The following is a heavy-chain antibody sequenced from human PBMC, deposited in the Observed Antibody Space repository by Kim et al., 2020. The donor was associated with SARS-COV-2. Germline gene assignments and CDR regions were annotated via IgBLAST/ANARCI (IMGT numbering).Heavy chain of an antibody. CDR3: ARDREAVLLWFREPTAFDY. V-gene: IGHV3-7*01. J-gene: IGHJ4*02. CDR1: GFTFSSYW. Sequence: GGSLRLSCAASGFTFSSYWMSWVRQAPGKGLEWVANIKKDGSEKYYEDSVKGRFTISRDNAKNSLYLQMNSLRAEDTAVYYCARDREAVLLWFREPTAFDYWGQGTLVIVSS. D-gene: IGHD3-10*01. CDR2: IKKDGSEK.